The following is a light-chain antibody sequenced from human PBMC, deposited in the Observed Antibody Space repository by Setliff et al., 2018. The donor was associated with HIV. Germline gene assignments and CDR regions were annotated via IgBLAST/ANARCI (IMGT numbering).Light chain of an antibody. Sequence: QSVLTQPASVSGSPGQSITISCTGTSSDTGRYNYVSWYQQYPGRGPTLVIFDVSERPSGVSNRFSGSKSGNTASLIISGLQPDDEADYYCCSYARGSTYVFGSGTKVTVL. CDR1: SSDTGRYNY. J-gene: IGLJ1*01. V-gene: IGLV2-14*03. CDR3: CSYARGSTYV. CDR2: DVS.